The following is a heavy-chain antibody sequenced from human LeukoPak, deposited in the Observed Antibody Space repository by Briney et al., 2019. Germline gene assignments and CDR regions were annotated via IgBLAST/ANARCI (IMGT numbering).Heavy chain of an antibody. Sequence: PGESLKISCKGSGYIFANYWIAWARQMPGKGLEWMGIIYPADSDTTYSPSFQGQVTISADKSISTAYLHCSSLKASDTAIYYCARAVGSREAGFDYWGQGTLVTVSS. CDR1: GYIFANYW. D-gene: IGHD6-13*01. J-gene: IGHJ4*02. CDR3: ARAVGSREAGFDY. CDR2: IYPADSDT. V-gene: IGHV5-51*01.